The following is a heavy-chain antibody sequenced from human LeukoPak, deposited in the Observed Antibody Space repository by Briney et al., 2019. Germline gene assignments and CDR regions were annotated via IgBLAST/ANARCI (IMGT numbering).Heavy chain of an antibody. CDR3: ARSWISTWFDP. V-gene: IGHV5-51*01. Sequence: GESLKISCKGSGYSFTNYWIGWVRQMPGKGLEWMGIIYPGDSDTRYSPSFQGHVTISADKSMNTAYLQWSSLKASDTAIYYCARSWISTWFDPWGQGTLVTVSS. J-gene: IGHJ5*02. CDR2: IYPGDSDT. D-gene: IGHD5-12*01. CDR1: GYSFTNYW.